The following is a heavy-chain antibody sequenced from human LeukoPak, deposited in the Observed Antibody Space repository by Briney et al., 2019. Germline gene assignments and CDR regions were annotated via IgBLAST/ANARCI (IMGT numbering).Heavy chain of an antibody. V-gene: IGHV4-39*07. CDR3: ARGASSSWSDAFDI. CDR2: IYYSGST. J-gene: IGHJ3*02. CDR1: GGSISSSSYY. D-gene: IGHD6-13*01. Sequence: SETLSLTCTVSGGSISSSSYYWGWIRQPPGKGLEWIGSIYYSGSTYYNPSLKSRVTISVDTSKNQFSLKLSSVTAADTAVYYCARGASSSWSDAFDIWGQGTMVTVSS.